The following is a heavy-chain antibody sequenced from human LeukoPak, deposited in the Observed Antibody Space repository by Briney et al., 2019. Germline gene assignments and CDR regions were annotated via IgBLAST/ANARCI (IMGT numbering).Heavy chain of an antibody. CDR3: AKDSVPRYDYGSGSPDY. CDR2: ISGYGGST. D-gene: IGHD3-10*01. Sequence: GGSLRLSCAASGFTFSNYAMSWVRQAPGKGLEWVSVISGYGGSTYYADPVKGRFTISRDNSKNTLYLQMNSLRAEDTAVYYCAKDSVPRYDYGSGSPDYWGQGTLVTVSS. J-gene: IGHJ4*02. V-gene: IGHV3-23*01. CDR1: GFTFSNYA.